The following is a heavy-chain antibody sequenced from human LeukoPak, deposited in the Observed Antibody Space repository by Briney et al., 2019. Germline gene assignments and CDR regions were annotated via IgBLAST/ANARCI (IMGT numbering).Heavy chain of an antibody. Sequence: GRSLRLSCAAFGFTFSSYAMHWVRQAPGKGLEWVAVISYDGSNKYYADSVKGRFTISRDNSKNTLYLQMNSLRAEDTAVYYCARSSSWYGSSWGQGTLVTVSS. D-gene: IGHD6-13*01. CDR2: ISYDGSNK. CDR3: ARSSSWYGSS. J-gene: IGHJ4*02. V-gene: IGHV3-30*04. CDR1: GFTFSSYA.